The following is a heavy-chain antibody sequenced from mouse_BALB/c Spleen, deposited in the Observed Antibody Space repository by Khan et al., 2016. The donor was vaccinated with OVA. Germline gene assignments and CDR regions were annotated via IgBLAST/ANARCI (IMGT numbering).Heavy chain of an antibody. CDR3: ARVYGGDFDY. CDR2: ISYSGNT. D-gene: IGHD1-1*01. CDR1: GYSITSDYA. V-gene: IGHV3-2*02. Sequence: EVQLQESGPGLVKPSQSLSLTCTVTGYSITSDYAWNWIRQFPGNKLEWMGFISYSGNTNYNPSLKSRISITRDTSKNQFFLQLNSVTTEDTAGYYCARVYGGDFDYWGQGTTLTVSS. J-gene: IGHJ2*01.